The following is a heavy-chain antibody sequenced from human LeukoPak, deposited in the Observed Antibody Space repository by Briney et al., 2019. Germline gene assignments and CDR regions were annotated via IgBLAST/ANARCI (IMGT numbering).Heavy chain of an antibody. D-gene: IGHD3-22*01. V-gene: IGHV3-11*01. CDR1: GFTFSDYY. Sequence: GGSLRLSCAASGFTFSDYYMSWIRQAPGKGLEWVSYISSSGNTIYYADSVKGRFTISRDNAKNSLYLQMNSLRAEDTAVYFCARVKYYYDSSGYYEYYFDYWGQGTLVTVSS. CDR2: ISSSGNTI. J-gene: IGHJ4*02. CDR3: ARVKYYYDSSGYYEYYFDY.